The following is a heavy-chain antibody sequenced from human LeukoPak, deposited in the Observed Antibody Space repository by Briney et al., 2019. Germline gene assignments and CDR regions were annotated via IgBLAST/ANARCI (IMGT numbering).Heavy chain of an antibody. Sequence: GSLRLSCAASGFTFSSYGMHWVRQAPGKGLGWVAVISYDGSNKYYADSVKGRFTISRDNSKNTLYLQMNSLRAEDTAVYYCAKSGGDYDSRKYYFDYWGQGTLVTVSS. J-gene: IGHJ4*02. CDR2: ISYDGSNK. CDR1: GFTFSSYG. D-gene: IGHD3-22*01. V-gene: IGHV3-30*18. CDR3: AKSGGDYDSRKYYFDY.